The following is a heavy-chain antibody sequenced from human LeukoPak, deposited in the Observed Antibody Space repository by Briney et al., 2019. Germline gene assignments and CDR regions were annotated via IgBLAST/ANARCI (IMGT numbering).Heavy chain of an antibody. J-gene: IGHJ4*02. CDR2: VHYTGST. CDR1: GGSVSTTTSY. V-gene: IGHV4-39*07. Sequence: PSETLSLTCTVSGGSVSTTTSYWDWIRRPPGKGLEWIGSVHYTGSTYYNLSLKSRVTISVDTSKNQFSLKLSSVTAADTAVYYCARVNIAAAGKDYWGQGTLVTVSS. CDR3: ARVNIAAAGKDY. D-gene: IGHD6-13*01.